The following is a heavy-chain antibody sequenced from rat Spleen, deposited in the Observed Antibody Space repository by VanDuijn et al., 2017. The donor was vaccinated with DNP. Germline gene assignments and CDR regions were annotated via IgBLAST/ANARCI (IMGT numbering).Heavy chain of an antibody. V-gene: IGHV5-31*01. CDR3: ARGYYYDGSYSSPFAY. D-gene: IGHD1-12*02. CDR1: GFTFNYYW. J-gene: IGHJ3*01. Sequence: EVQLVESGGDLVQPGKSLKLSCVASGFTFNYYWMAWIRQVPGKGLEWIASITSGTGTTSYADAVKGRFMISRDDTKNTLSLQMDSLRSEDTATYYCARGYYYDGSYSSPFAYWGQGTLVTVSS. CDR2: ITSGTGTT.